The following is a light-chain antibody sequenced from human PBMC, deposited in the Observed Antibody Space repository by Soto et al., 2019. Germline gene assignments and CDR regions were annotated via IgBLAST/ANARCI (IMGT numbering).Light chain of an antibody. J-gene: IGKJ4*01. CDR3: QQRSNWLLT. CDR1: RRVGSY. V-gene: IGKV3-11*01. CDR2: DAS. Sequence: EIVLTQSPATLSLSPGEKATLSCRPSRRVGSYYAWYHQKPGQPPRLLIYDASNGATGIPARFSGSGSGTDFTLTISSLAPEDFAVYYCQQRSNWLLTFGGGTKVEIK.